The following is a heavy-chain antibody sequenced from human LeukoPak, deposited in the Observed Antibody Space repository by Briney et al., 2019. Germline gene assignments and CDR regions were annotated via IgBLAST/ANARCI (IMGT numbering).Heavy chain of an antibody. CDR3: ARASSGSYFRGDDAFDI. J-gene: IGHJ3*02. CDR2: IYSGGST. CDR1: GSTVSSNY. D-gene: IGHD1-26*01. Sequence: GGSLRLSCAASGSTVSSNYMSWVRQAPGKGLEWVSVIYSGGSTYYADSVKGRFTISRDNSKNTLYLQMNSLRAEDTAVYYCARASSGSYFRGDDAFDIWGQGTMVTVSS. V-gene: IGHV3-53*01.